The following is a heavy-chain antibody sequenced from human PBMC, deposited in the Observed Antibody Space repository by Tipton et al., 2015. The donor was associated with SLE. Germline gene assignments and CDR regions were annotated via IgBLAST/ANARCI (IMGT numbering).Heavy chain of an antibody. V-gene: IGHV1-18*01. J-gene: IGHJ4*02. CDR3: ARGLKGL. CDR1: GYTFSRYG. Sequence: QVQLVQSGGEVKKPEASVRVSCKASGYTFSRYGVTWVRQAPGQGPEWMGWISAENGKTDYAEKFQDRVTLTTDTSTSTAYMDVWSLRSDDTAVYYCARGLKGLWGQGTLVTVSS. CDR2: ISAENGKT.